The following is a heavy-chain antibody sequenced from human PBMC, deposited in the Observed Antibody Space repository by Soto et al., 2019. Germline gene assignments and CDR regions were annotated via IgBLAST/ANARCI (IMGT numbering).Heavy chain of an antibody. Sequence: EVQLLESGGGFVQPGGSLRLSCAASGFIFSNYAMTWVCQAPGEGLEWVSGITSTGSSTYYADSVKGRFTISRDNSKNTLFLQINSLRAVDTAVYYCAKGAEGYVVSSLDFWGQGTLVSVSS. CDR3: AKGAEGYVVSSLDF. J-gene: IGHJ4*02. V-gene: IGHV3-23*01. D-gene: IGHD5-12*01. CDR2: ITSTGSST. CDR1: GFIFSNYA.